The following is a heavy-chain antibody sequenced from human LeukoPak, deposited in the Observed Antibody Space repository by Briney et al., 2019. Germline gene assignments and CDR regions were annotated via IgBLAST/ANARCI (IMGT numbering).Heavy chain of an antibody. CDR2: INWDGATT. CDR3: AKGDYSGSYYFDY. J-gene: IGHJ4*02. V-gene: IGHV3-20*04. D-gene: IGHD1-26*01. Sequence: RAGGSLRLSCLGSGFTFEEYGFSWVRQAPGRGLEWVSGINWDGATTAYGDSVRARFIISRDNAKDSLYLQMNSLRAEDTAVYYCAKGDYSGSYYFDYWGQGTLVTVSS. CDR1: GFTFEEYG.